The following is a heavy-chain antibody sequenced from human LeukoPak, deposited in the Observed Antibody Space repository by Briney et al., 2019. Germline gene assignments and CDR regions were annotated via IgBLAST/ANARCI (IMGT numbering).Heavy chain of an antibody. V-gene: IGHV3-53*01. D-gene: IGHD3-22*01. CDR2: IYSGGGT. CDR1: GFIVSNNY. J-gene: IGHJ4*02. CDR3: ARGSSGYYSLFDY. Sequence: GGSLRLSCAASGFIVSNNYMNWVRQAPGKGLEWVSIIYSGGGTYYADSVKGRFTISRDNAKNSLYLQMNSLRDEDTAVYYCARGSSGYYSLFDYWGQGTLVTVSS.